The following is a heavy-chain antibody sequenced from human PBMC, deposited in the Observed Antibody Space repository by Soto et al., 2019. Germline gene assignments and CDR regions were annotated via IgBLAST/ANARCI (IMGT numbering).Heavy chain of an antibody. CDR1: GFTFSSYS. J-gene: IGHJ3*02. V-gene: IGHV3-48*01. D-gene: IGHD2-2*01. Sequence: PGGSLRLSCAASGFTFSSYSMNWVRQAPGKGLEWVSYISSSSSTIYYADSVKGRFTISRDNAKNSLYLQMNSLRAEDTAVYYCARDPGGYCSSTSCSDHAFDIWGQGTMVTVSS. CDR2: ISSSSSTI. CDR3: ARDPGGYCSSTSCSDHAFDI.